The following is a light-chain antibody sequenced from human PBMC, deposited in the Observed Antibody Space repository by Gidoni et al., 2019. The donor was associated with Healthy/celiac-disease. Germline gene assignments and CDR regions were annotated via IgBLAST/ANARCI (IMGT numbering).Light chain of an antibody. V-gene: IGKV3-20*01. CDR2: GAS. J-gene: IGKJ1*01. CDR1: QSVSSSY. Sequence: EIVLTQSPGTLSLSPGERATLSCRASQSVSSSYLAWYQQKPGQAPRLLIYGASSRATVIPDRLSGSGAGTDFTLTISRLEPEDFAVYYCQQYGSSTWTFGQGTKVEIK. CDR3: QQYGSSTWT.